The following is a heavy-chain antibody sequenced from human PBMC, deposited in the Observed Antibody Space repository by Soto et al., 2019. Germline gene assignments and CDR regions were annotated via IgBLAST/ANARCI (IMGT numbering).Heavy chain of an antibody. J-gene: IGHJ4*02. Sequence: QVTLKESGPVLVKPTETLTLTCTVSGFSLSNARMGVSWIRQPPGKALEWLAHIFANDETSYSTPLTCRLTISKEASTSQLVLTMSNMYPVDTATYYCARMWYPNIYLDYWGQGTLFTVSS. CDR1: GFSLSNARMG. D-gene: IGHD2-15*01. CDR2: IFANDET. V-gene: IGHV2-26*01. CDR3: ARMWYPNIYLDY.